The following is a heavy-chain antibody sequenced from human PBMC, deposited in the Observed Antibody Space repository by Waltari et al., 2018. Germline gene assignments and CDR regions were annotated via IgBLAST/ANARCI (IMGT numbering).Heavy chain of an antibody. V-gene: IGHV4-38-2*01. CDR3: ASNSPAVDY. J-gene: IGHJ4*02. CDR1: GYSISSGYY. CDR2: IYHNGNT. D-gene: IGHD1-1*01. Sequence: QVQLQESGPGLVKPSETLSLTCAVSGYSISSGYYWGWIRQPPGKGLDWIASIYHNGNTYYNPSLKSRFTMSVDTSKNQFSLRLSSVTAADTAVYYCASNSPAVDYWGQGTLVTVSS.